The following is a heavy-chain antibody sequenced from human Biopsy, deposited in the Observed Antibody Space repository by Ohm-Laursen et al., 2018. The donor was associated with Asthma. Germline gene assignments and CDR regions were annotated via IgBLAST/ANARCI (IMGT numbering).Heavy chain of an antibody. J-gene: IGHJ4*02. CDR1: GFTASRDH. CDR2: IYSGGTS. V-gene: IGHV3-53*01. CDR3: ARGDSSGWSHYYFDY. D-gene: IGHD6-19*01. Sequence: GSLRLSCTASGFTASRDHMFWVRQAPGKGLEWVSVIYSGGTSHTADSVRGRFTISRDFSKNTLHLQMHSLRVEDTAVYYCARGDSSGWSHYYFDYWGQGTLVTVSS.